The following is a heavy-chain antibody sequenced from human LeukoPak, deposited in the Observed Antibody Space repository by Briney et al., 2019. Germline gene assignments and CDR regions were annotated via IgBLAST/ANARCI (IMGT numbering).Heavy chain of an antibody. Sequence: SETLSLTCTVSGGSISSSSYYWGWIRQPPGKGLEWIGSIYYSGSTYYNPSLKSRVTISVDTSKNQFSLKLSSVTAADTAVYYCARDKYPERRDYYYYMDVWGKGTTVTVSS. CDR3: ARDKYPERRDYYYYMDV. V-gene: IGHV4-39*07. D-gene: IGHD6-25*01. CDR1: GGSISSSSYY. J-gene: IGHJ6*03. CDR2: IYYSGST.